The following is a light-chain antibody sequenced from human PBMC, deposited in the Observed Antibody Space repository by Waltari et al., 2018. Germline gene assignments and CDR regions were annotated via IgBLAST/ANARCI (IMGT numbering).Light chain of an antibody. V-gene: IGKV1-39*01. CDR3: QQSYSTPYT. CDR1: QRISSY. CDR2: AAS. J-gene: IGKJ2*01. Sequence: DIQMTPSPSSMPASVGDRVTITCRASQRISSYLNWYHQKPGKAPKRLIYAASSLQSGFPSRFSGSGSGTDFTRTISSLQPEDFATYYCQQSYSTPYTFGQGTKLEIK.